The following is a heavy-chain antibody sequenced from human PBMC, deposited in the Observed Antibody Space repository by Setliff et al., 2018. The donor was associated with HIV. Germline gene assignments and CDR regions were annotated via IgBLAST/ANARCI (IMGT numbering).Heavy chain of an antibody. J-gene: IGHJ4*02. CDR2: IYYTGST. CDR3: AKARSSNIMPLDY. D-gene: IGHD3-16*01. V-gene: IGHV4-39*07. CDR1: GASISSSSHH. Sequence: KTSETLSLTCTVSGASISSSSHHWAWIRQPPGKGLEYIGNIYYTGSTHHNPSLESRVATSVDTSKNTLYLQMDSLRVEDTALYYCAKARSSNIMPLDYWGQGTLVTVSS.